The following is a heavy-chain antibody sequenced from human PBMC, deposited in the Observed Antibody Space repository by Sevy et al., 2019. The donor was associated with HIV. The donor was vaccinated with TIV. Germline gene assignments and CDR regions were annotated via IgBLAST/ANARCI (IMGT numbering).Heavy chain of an antibody. V-gene: IGHV3-74*01. J-gene: IGHJ4*02. CDR3: ARAGIGDFWSGYYGIDH. Sequence: GGSLRLSFAASGFTFRNYWMHWVRQAPGKGLVSVSYIHTDGSSSYYADYVKGRFTISRDNAQNTLYLQMNSLRAEDTAVYYCARAGIGDFWSGYYGIDHWGQGTLVTVSS. CDR2: IHTDGSSS. D-gene: IGHD3-3*01. CDR1: GFTFRNYW.